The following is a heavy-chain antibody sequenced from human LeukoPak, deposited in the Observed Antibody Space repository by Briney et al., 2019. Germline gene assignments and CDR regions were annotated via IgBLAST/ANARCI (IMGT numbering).Heavy chain of an antibody. V-gene: IGHV4-34*01. CDR1: GGSFSGYY. J-gene: IGHJ5*02. Sequence: IPSETLSLTCAVYGGSFSGYYWSWIRQPPGKGLEWIGEINHSGSTNYNPSLKSRVTISVDTSKNQFSLKLSSVTAADTAVYYCASTPPRRKKYYYGSGSYQSNPWGQGTLVTVSS. CDR2: INHSGST. CDR3: ASTPPRRKKYYYGSGSYQSNP. D-gene: IGHD3-10*01.